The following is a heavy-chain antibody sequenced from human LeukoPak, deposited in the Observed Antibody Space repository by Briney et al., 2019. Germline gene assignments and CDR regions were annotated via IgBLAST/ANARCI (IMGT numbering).Heavy chain of an antibody. CDR1: GGSISSYY. Sequence: PSETLSLTCTVSGGSISSYYWSWIRQPPGKGLEWIGEINHSGSTNYNPSLKSRVTISVDTSKNQFSLKLSSVTAADTAVYYCARHRPGYSYGPKGNKKYYFDYWGQGTLVTVSS. V-gene: IGHV4-34*01. J-gene: IGHJ4*02. CDR2: INHSGST. CDR3: ARHRPGYSYGPKGNKKYYFDY. D-gene: IGHD5-18*01.